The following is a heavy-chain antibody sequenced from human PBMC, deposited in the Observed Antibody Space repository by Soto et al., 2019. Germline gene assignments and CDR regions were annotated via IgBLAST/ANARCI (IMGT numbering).Heavy chain of an antibody. J-gene: IGHJ4*02. CDR2: ITHSGST. D-gene: IGHD6-19*01. Sequence: QVQLQQWGAGLLKPSETLSLTCGVYGGSFSGYYWSWIRQPPGKGLEWIGEITHSGSTNYNPSLKSRVTIXXATSKNQFSLHLTSVTAADTAVYYCARGAAVALDYWGQGTLVTVSS. CDR1: GGSFSGYY. V-gene: IGHV4-34*01. CDR3: ARGAAVALDY.